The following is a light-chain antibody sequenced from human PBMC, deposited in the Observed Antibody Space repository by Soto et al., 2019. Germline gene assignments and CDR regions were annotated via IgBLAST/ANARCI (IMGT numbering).Light chain of an antibody. J-gene: IGKJ1*01. CDR1: QSVSSSY. Sequence: EIVLTQSPGTLSLSPGERATLSCRASQSVSSSYFAWYQQKPGQAPRLLIYGASSSATGIPDRFSGSGSGTDFTLTISRLEPEDFAVYYCQQYGSSLFWTFGQGTKVEIK. V-gene: IGKV3-20*01. CDR2: GAS. CDR3: QQYGSSLFWT.